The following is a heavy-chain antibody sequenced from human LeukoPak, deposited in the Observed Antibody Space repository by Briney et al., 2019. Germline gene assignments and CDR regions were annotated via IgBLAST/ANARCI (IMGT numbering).Heavy chain of an antibody. CDR2: IYHSGST. Sequence: SETLSLTCAVSGYSISSGYYWGWIRQPPGKGLEWIGSIYHSGSTYYHPSLKSRVTISVDTSKNQFSLKLSSVTAADTAVYYCARQIPYYDFWSGYPYYFDYWGQGTLVTVSS. J-gene: IGHJ4*02. CDR3: ARQIPYYDFWSGYPYYFDY. CDR1: GYSISSGYY. V-gene: IGHV4-38-2*01. D-gene: IGHD3-3*01.